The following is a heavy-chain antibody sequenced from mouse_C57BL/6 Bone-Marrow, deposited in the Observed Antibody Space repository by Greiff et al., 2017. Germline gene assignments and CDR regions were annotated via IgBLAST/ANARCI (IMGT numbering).Heavy chain of an antibody. J-gene: IGHJ1*03. Sequence: VQLQQSGPGLVQPSPSLSITCTVSGFSLTSYGVHWVRQSPGKGLEWLGVIWSGGSTDYNAAFISRLSISKDNSKSQVFFKMNSLQADDTAIYYCARKGYYGAYWYFDGWGTGTTVTVAS. D-gene: IGHD2-13*01. CDR1: GFSLTSYG. CDR3: ARKGYYGAYWYFDG. CDR2: IWSGGST. V-gene: IGHV2-2*01.